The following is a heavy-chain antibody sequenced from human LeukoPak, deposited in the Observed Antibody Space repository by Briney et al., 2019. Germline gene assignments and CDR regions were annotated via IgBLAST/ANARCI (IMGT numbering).Heavy chain of an antibody. Sequence: MPSETLSLTCTVSGGSISSYYWSWIRQPPGKGLEWIGYIYYSGSTNYNPSLKSRVTISVDTSKNQFSLKLSSVTAADTAVYHCARGGDMITFGGVIVYFDYWGQGALVTVSS. CDR1: GGSISSYY. D-gene: IGHD3-16*02. CDR2: IYYSGST. V-gene: IGHV4-59*01. CDR3: ARGGDMITFGGVIVYFDY. J-gene: IGHJ4*02.